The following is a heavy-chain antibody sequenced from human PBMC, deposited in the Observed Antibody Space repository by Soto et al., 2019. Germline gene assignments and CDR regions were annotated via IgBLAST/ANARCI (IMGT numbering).Heavy chain of an antibody. CDR2: IWYDGSNE. J-gene: IGHJ1*01. D-gene: IGHD6-13*01. CDR1: GFTFSSYG. V-gene: IGHV3-33*01. CDR3: ARDFHAAPDPEYSQH. Sequence: QVQLVESGGGVVQPGRSLRLSCAASGFTFSSYGMHWVRQAPGKGLEWLAVIWYDGSNEYYADSVKGRFTISRDNSKNTLYLPMNSLRAEDTAVDYCARDFHAAPDPEYSQHWGQGTLVTVSS.